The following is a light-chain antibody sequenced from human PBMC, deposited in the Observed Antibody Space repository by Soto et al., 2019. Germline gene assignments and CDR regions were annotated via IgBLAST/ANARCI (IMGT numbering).Light chain of an antibody. Sequence: DIQITQSPSTLYASVGDRFTITCRASQSISSWLAWYQQKPGKAPKLLIYAASNFQSGVPSRFSGSGSGTHFTLTISSLQPEDFATYYCQQLHGYPITFGQGTRLEI. CDR2: AAS. CDR3: QQLHGYPIT. V-gene: IGKV1-5*01. CDR1: QSISSW. J-gene: IGKJ5*01.